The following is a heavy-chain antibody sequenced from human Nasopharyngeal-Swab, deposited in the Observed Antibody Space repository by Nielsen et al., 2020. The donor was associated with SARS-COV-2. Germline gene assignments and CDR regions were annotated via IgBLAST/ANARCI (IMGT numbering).Heavy chain of an antibody. Sequence: GESLKISCAASGFTFSSYWMSWVRQAPGKGLEWVANIKQDGSEKYYADSVKGRFTISRDNSKNTLYLQMNSLRAEDTAVYYCARARISGSYSSYYFDYWGQGTLVTVSS. V-gene: IGHV3-7*04. CDR2: IKQDGSEK. CDR3: ARARISGSYSSYYFDY. D-gene: IGHD3-10*01. CDR1: GFTFSSYW. J-gene: IGHJ4*02.